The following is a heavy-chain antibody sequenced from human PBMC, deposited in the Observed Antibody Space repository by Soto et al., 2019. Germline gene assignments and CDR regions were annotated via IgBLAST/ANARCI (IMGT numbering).Heavy chain of an antibody. V-gene: IGHV3-13*05. CDR2: IGAARDP. CDR3: ARAYTGRLPRRADYYYAMDV. J-gene: IGHJ6*02. D-gene: IGHD2-2*02. CDR1: GFTFSNFD. Sequence: EVQLVESGGGLVQPGESLRLSCAPSGFTFSNFDMHWVRQVPGKGLEWVSAIGAARDPYYLGSVKGRFTISRENAKNSVYLQMNDLRAGDSAVYYCARAYTGRLPRRADYYYAMDVWGQGTTVTVSS.